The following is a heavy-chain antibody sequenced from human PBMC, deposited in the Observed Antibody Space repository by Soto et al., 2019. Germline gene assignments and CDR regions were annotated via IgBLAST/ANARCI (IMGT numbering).Heavy chain of an antibody. CDR3: AREVGKYFDSTPAGQVDF. CDR2: IHHSGNT. V-gene: IGHV4-4*02. CDR1: GVSIINSHW. D-gene: IGHD3-22*01. J-gene: IGHJ4*02. Sequence: QVQLQESGPGLVKPSETLSLTCAVSGVSIINSHWWSWVRQPPGKGLDWIGEIHHSGNTKYNPSLKSRVTISVDKPKNQFSLRLSSVTAAATAVYYCAREVGKYFDSTPAGQVDFWGQGTLVTVSS.